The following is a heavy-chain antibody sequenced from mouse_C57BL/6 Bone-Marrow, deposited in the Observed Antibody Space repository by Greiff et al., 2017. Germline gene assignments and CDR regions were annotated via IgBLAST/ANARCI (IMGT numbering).Heavy chain of an antibody. Sequence: QVQLQQSGAELVKPGESVTLSCKASGYTFTEYTIHWVQQRSGQGLEWIGWFYPGSGRIKYNEKLKNKATLTADYSSSTVYMELSRLTAEDSAGYFCARHEDRGEELGLYFDVWGTGTTVTASS. CDR2: FYPGSGRI. CDR1: GYTFTEYT. V-gene: IGHV1-62-2*01. CDR3: ARHEDRGEELGLYFDV. J-gene: IGHJ1*03. D-gene: IGHD4-1*01.